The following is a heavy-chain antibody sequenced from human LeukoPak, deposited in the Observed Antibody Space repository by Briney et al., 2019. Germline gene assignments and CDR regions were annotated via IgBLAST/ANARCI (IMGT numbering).Heavy chain of an antibody. CDR3: ARDSHYYYDSSGYSNY. Sequence: GGSLRLSCAASGFTFSSYWMSWVRQAPGKGLEWVVNIKQDGSEKYYVDSVKGRFTISRDNAKNSLYLQMNSLRAEDTAVYYCARDSHYYYDSSGYSNYWGQGTLVTVSS. V-gene: IGHV3-7*01. CDR2: IKQDGSEK. CDR1: GFTFSSYW. J-gene: IGHJ4*02. D-gene: IGHD3-22*01.